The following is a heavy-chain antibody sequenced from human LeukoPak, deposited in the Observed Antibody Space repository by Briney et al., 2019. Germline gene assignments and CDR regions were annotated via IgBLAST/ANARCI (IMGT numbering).Heavy chain of an antibody. V-gene: IGHV3-30-3*01. D-gene: IGHD3-22*01. Sequence: GRSLRLSCAASGFTFSSYAMHCVRQAPGKGLEWVAVISYDGSNKYYADSVKGRFTISRDNSKNTLYLQMNSLRAEDTAVYYCARDGPEYYDSSGYLPDYWGQGTPVTVSS. CDR2: ISYDGSNK. J-gene: IGHJ4*02. CDR1: GFTFSSYA. CDR3: ARDGPEYYDSSGYLPDY.